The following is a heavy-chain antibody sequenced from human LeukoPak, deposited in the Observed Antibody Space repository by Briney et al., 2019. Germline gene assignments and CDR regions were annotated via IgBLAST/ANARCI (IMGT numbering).Heavy chain of an antibody. CDR3: AKDPGYSSSWDYFDY. Sequence: GGSLRLSCAASKFTVSSYAISWVRQAPGKGLEWVSAISGSGGSTYYADSVKGRFTISRDNSKNTLYLQMNSLRAEDTAVYYCAKDPGYSSSWDYFDYWGQGTLVTVSS. CDR2: ISGSGGST. J-gene: IGHJ4*02. D-gene: IGHD6-13*01. V-gene: IGHV3-23*01. CDR1: KFTVSSYA.